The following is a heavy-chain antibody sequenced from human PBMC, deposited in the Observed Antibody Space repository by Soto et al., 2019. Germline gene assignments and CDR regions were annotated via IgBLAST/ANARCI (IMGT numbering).Heavy chain of an antibody. J-gene: IGHJ4*02. D-gene: IGHD3-16*02. CDR2: INPSGGST. Sequence: ASVKVSCKASGYTFTSYYMHWARQAPGQGLEWMGIINPSGGSTSYAQKFQGRVTMTRDTSTSTVYMELSSLRSEDTAVYYCARERLGELSPFDFDYWGQGTLVTVSS. V-gene: IGHV1-46*01. CDR3: ARERLGELSPFDFDY. CDR1: GYTFTSYY.